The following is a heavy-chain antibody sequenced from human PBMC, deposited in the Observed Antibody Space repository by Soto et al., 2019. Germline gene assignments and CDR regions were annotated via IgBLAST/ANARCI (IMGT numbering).Heavy chain of an antibody. D-gene: IGHD6-6*01. Sequence: SETLSLTCTVSGDSVSRGTYFWSWIRQPPGRGLEWIGYIYHSGSTYYNPSLKSRVTISVDRSKNQFSLKLSSVTAADTAVYYCARVSIAARSFDYWGQGTLVTVSS. V-gene: IGHV4-30-2*01. J-gene: IGHJ4*02. CDR1: GDSVSRGTYF. CDR2: IYHSGST. CDR3: ARVSIAARSFDY.